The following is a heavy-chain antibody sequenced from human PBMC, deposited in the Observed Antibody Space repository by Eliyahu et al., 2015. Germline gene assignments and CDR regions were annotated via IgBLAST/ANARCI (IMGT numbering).Heavy chain of an antibody. CDR1: GGXFSXNA. V-gene: IGHV1-69*01. CDR2: IVPXFGTG. J-gene: IGHJ4*02. CDR3: ARPSADSSGMSKPFDY. D-gene: IGHD6-19*01. Sequence: QVQLVQSGAEVKKPGSSVKXSCKGSGGXFSXNAISWVRQAPGQGLAWMGGIVPXFGTGNYAQKFQGRVTITADESTSTGYMELSSLRYEDTAVYYCARPSADSSGMSKPFDYWGQGTLVTVSS.